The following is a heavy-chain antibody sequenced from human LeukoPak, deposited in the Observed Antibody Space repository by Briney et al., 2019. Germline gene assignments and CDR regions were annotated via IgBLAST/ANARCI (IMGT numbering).Heavy chain of an antibody. J-gene: IGHJ4*02. CDR3: ARGVNWNNYFDY. Sequence: ASLKVSCKASGYTFTGYYMHWVRQAPGQGLEWMGWINPNSGDTNYAQKFQGRVTMTRDTSISTAYMELSRLRSDDTAVYYCARGVNWNNYFDYWGQGTLVTVSS. D-gene: IGHD1-1*01. CDR1: GYTFTGYY. V-gene: IGHV1-2*02. CDR2: INPNSGDT.